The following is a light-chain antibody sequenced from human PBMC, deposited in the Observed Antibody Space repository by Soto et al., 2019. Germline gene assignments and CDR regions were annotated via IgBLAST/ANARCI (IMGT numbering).Light chain of an antibody. Sequence: QSALTQPASVSGSPGQSITISCTGTSSDVGGYNYVSWYQQHPDKATKLMIYDVSNRPSGVSNRFSGSKSGNTASLTISGLQPEDEADYYCNSYTSSGTGVFGTGTKVTVL. CDR3: NSYTSSGTGV. CDR1: SSDVGGYNY. CDR2: DVS. V-gene: IGLV2-14*01. J-gene: IGLJ1*01.